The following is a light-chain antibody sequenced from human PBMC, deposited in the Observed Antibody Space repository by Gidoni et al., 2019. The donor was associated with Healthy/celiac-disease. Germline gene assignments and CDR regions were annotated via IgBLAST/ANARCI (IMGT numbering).Light chain of an antibody. Sequence: EMLFTQSPGTLSLSPGERATLSCGASQSVSSSYLAWYQQKPGQAPRLLSYGASSRSTGLPDRFSGSGSGTDFTLTISRLEPEDFAVYYCQQYGSSPTHITFGQGTRLEIK. CDR2: GAS. CDR1: QSVSSSY. V-gene: IGKV3-20*01. J-gene: IGKJ5*01. CDR3: QQYGSSPTHIT.